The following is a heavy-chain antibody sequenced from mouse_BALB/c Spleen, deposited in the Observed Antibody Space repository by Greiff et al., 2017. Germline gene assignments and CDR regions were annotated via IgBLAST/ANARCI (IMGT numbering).Heavy chain of an antibody. J-gene: IGHJ2*01. V-gene: IGHV1-69*02. Sequence: QVQLQQPGAELVKPGAPVKLSCKASGYTFTSYWMNWVKQRPGRGLEWIGRIDPSDSETHYNQKFKDKATLTVDKSSSTAYIQLSSLTSEDSAVYYCARDIITTVGYFDYWGQGTTLTVSS. D-gene: IGHD1-1*01. CDR1: GYTFTSYW. CDR3: ARDIITTVGYFDY. CDR2: IDPSDSET.